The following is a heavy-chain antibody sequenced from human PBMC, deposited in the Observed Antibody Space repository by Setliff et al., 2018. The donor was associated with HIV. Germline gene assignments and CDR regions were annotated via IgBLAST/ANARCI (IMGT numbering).Heavy chain of an antibody. CDR1: GFTFSSYS. D-gene: IGHD1-26*01. J-gene: IGHJ4*02. Sequence: PGGSLRLSCAASGFTFSSYSMNWVRQAPGKGPEWVSSISKNSFSIYYTDSVKGRFTVSRDNSRDTLYLQMNSLRAEDTAVYYCATGRLRATSPFDNWGQGTLVTVSS. CDR3: ATGRLRATSPFDN. V-gene: IGHV3-23*01. CDR2: ISKNSFSI.